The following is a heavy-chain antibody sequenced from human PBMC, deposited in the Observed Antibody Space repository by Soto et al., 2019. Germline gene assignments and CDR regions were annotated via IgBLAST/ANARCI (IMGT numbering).Heavy chain of an antibody. CDR1: GGTFSSYR. V-gene: IGHV1-69*01. CDR3: VRDSGAKVSGS. Sequence: QVQLVQSGAEVRKTGSSVKVSCRASGGTFSSYRFNWVRQAPGQGLEWMGGIVPIYRTADYPVDFQDRVTITADDSARTVYLEVRSLKPRDTAVYYCVRDSGAKVSGSWGQGTLVSVSS. J-gene: IGHJ4*02. D-gene: IGHD6-25*01. CDR2: IVPIYRTA.